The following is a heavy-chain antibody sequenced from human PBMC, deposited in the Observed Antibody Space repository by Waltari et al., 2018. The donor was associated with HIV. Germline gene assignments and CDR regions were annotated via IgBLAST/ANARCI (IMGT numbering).Heavy chain of an antibody. CDR3: ASRGGRGRYCSSHTCYME. CDR2: LKFWENRA. V-gene: IGHV3-11*01. D-gene: IGHD2-15*01. Sequence: QVDMVESGGDLVKPGGSLRSPCVDSGFPISDYFVRSTRQAPGKGGWWISDLKFWENRALDAGCVKDRFVIVMDTAKNSVTLQRTALKCDDTALYFCASRGGRGRYCSSHTCYMEWGLGTPVTVSS. J-gene: IGHJ4*02. CDR1: GFPISDYF.